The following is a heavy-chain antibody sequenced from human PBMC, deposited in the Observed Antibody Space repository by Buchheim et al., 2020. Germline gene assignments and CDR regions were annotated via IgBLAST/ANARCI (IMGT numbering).Heavy chain of an antibody. CDR1: GDSFVNYW. J-gene: IGHJ4*02. V-gene: IGHV5-51*01. CDR3: ARQRSYSPGKDRGLYYFDY. CDR2: VYADDSDV. D-gene: IGHD1-26*01. Sequence: EVQLVQSGADVKKPGESLKISCQGSGDSFVNYWIAWVRQMPGQGLEYMGIVYADDSDVAYSPSFRGQVTISADKSSNTAYLQWSSLKAADAAMYYCARQRSYSPGKDRGLYYFDYWGQGTL.